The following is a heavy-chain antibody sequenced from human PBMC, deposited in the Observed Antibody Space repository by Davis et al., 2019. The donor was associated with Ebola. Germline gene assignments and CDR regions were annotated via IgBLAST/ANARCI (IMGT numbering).Heavy chain of an antibody. Sequence: GESLKISCAASGFVFRNYVMSWVRQAPGKGLEWVSTLGTSDDTYYADSVKGRFTISRDNSKNTLYLQMNGLRVEDTAIYYCVKDTSTIWFDIWGQGTMVTVSS. V-gene: IGHV3-23*01. J-gene: IGHJ3*02. D-gene: IGHD1-26*01. CDR1: GFVFRNYV. CDR2: LGTSDDT. CDR3: VKDTSTIWFDI.